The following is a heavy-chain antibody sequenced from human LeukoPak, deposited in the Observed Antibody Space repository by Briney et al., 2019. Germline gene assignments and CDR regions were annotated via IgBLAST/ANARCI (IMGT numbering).Heavy chain of an antibody. CDR1: GFTFSDYY. Sequence: GGSLRLSCAASGFTFSDYYMSWIRQAPGKGLEWVSSISSSSSYIYYADSVKGRFTISRDNAKNSLYLQMNSLRAEDTAVYYCARDATVTFDYWGQGTLVTVSS. CDR2: ISSSSSYI. D-gene: IGHD4-17*01. V-gene: IGHV3-11*06. J-gene: IGHJ4*02. CDR3: ARDATVTFDY.